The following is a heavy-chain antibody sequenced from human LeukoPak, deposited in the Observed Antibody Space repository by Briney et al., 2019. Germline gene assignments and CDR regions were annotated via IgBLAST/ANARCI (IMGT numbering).Heavy chain of an antibody. CDR1: GGSISSSTYY. V-gene: IGHV4-39*01. Sequence: PSETLSLTCTVSGGSISSSTYYWGWIRRPPGKGLEWIGSIYYSGSTYYNPSLKSRVTVSVDTSKNQFSLKLSSVTAADTAVYYCARRSYSHGYSDYFDYWGQGTLVTVSS. D-gene: IGHD5-18*01. CDR3: ARRSYSHGYSDYFDY. CDR2: IYYSGST. J-gene: IGHJ4*02.